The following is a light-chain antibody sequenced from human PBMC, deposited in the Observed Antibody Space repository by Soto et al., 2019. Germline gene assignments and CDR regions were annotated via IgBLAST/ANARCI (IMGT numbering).Light chain of an antibody. Sequence: EIVMTQSPATLSVSPGERATLSCRASQSISTELAWYQQKPGQPPRLLIYSASTRATGVPARFTGSGSGSEFTLTISGLQSEDFSVYYCQQDHTWPLTFGQGTRLEI. CDR1: QSISTE. CDR2: SAS. V-gene: IGKV3-15*01. CDR3: QQDHTWPLT. J-gene: IGKJ2*01.